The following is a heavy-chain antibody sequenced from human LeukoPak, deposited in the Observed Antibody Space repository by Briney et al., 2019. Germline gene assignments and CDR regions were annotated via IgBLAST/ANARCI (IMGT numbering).Heavy chain of an antibody. Sequence: GASVKVSCKASGGTFSNYAITWVRQAPGQGLEWMGRIITIFGTGNYAQKFQGRVTITTDESTSTVYMELSSLRSEDTAVYYCASEGLYYYMDVWGKGTTVTVSS. CDR2: IITIFGTG. J-gene: IGHJ6*03. V-gene: IGHV1-69*05. CDR1: GGTFSNYA. CDR3: ASEGLYYYMDV.